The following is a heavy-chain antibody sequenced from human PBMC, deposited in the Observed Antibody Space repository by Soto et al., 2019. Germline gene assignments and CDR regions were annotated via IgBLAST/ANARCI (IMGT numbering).Heavy chain of an antibody. Sequence: GESLKISCKTSGYSFTSYWIGWARQMPGKGMEWMGNIYPYDSDTRYSPSFQGQVTISADTSITTAYLQWSGLRASDTAMYFCARHLVGSTRGNFDYWGQGTLVTVSS. J-gene: IGHJ4*01. CDR2: IYPYDSDT. CDR1: GYSFTSYW. D-gene: IGHD2-2*01. CDR3: ARHLVGSTRGNFDY. V-gene: IGHV5-51*01.